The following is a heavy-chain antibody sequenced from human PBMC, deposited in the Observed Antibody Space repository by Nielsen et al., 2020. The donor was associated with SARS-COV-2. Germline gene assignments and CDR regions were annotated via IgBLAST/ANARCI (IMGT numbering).Heavy chain of an antibody. CDR3: ARNEWYIVVVPGVMDV. V-gene: IGHV4-59*11. CDR2: IYYSGST. Sequence: SETLSLTCSVSGASISSHYWSWIRQPPGKGLEWIGYIYYSGSTNYNPSLKSRVTISVDTSKNQFSLKLSSVTAADTAVYYCARNEWYIVVVPGVMDVWGKGTTVTVSS. D-gene: IGHD2-2*01. CDR1: GASISSHY. J-gene: IGHJ6*03.